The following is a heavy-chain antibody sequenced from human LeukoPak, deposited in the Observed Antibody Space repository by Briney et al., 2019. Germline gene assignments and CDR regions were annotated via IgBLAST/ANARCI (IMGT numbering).Heavy chain of an antibody. V-gene: IGHV4-61*02. Sequence: SETLSLTCTVSGGSISSSSYYWSWIRQPAGKGLEWIGRIDTSGNANYKPSLKSRVTMSVDTSKNQFSLKLSSVTAADTAVYYCARVSSSWYQDWYFDLWGRGTLVTVSS. D-gene: IGHD6-13*01. CDR1: GGSISSSSYY. CDR3: ARVSSSWYQDWYFDL. J-gene: IGHJ2*01. CDR2: IDTSGNA.